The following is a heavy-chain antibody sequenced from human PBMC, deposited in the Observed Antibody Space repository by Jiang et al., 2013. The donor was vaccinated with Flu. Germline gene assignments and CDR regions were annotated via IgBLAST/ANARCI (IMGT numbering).Heavy chain of an antibody. CDR3: ALAIDGNFYFDY. CDR2: MHPGYSDT. D-gene: IGHD5-24*01. Sequence: ISCEGSGNSFMNYWIGWVRQTPGEGLEWMGIMHPGYSDTRYSPSFQGQVTLSADKSINTAYLQWSRLQASDTAMYYCALAIDGNFYFDYWGQGTLVTVSS. CDR1: GNSFMNYW. V-gene: IGHV5-51*01. J-gene: IGHJ4*02.